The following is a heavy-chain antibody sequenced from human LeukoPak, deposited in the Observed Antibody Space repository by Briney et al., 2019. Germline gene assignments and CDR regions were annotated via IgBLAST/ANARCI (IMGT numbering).Heavy chain of an antibody. CDR3: ARPRGYGSGSYYFDY. J-gene: IGHJ4*02. Sequence: SQTLLLTCAISGDSVSSNSAAWNWIRQSPSRGLEWLGRTYYRSKWYNDYAVSVKSRITINPDTSKNQFSLKLSSVTAADTAVYYCARPRGYGSGSYYFDYWGQGILVTVSS. CDR2: TYYRSKWYN. CDR1: GDSVSSNSAA. D-gene: IGHD3-10*01. V-gene: IGHV6-1*01.